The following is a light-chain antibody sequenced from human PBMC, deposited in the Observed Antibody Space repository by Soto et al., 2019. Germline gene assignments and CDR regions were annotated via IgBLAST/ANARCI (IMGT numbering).Light chain of an antibody. J-gene: IGKJ5*01. Sequence: EIVLTQSPGTLSLSPGERATLSCRASQSVSSSYLAWYQQKPGQAPRLLIYGASSRATGIPDRFSGSESGTDFTLTISRLEPEDFAVYYCQQYNNWPPITFGQGTRLEIK. CDR3: QQYNNWPPIT. V-gene: IGKV3-20*01. CDR2: GAS. CDR1: QSVSSSY.